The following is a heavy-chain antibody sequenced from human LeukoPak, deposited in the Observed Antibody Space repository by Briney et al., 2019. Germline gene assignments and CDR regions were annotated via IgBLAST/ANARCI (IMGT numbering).Heavy chain of an antibody. D-gene: IGHD4-17*01. J-gene: IGHJ6*02. CDR1: GGSISSYY. CDR2: IYYSGST. V-gene: IGHV4-59*01. Sequence: PSETLSLTCTVSGGSISSYYWSWIRQPPGKGLEWIGYIYYSGSTYYNPSLKSRVTISVDTSKYQFSLKLSSVTAADTAVYYCAGTTVTTSNYYYYGMDVWGQGTTVTVSS. CDR3: AGTTVTTSNYYYYGMDV.